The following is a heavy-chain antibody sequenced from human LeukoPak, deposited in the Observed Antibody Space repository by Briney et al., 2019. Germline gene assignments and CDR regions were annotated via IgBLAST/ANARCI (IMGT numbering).Heavy chain of an antibody. Sequence: SVKVSCKASGGTFSSYAISWVRQAPGQGLEWMGGIIPIFGTANYAQKFQGRVTITADESTSTAYMELSSLRAEDTAVYYCARDGISGSYYFQHWGQGTLVTVSS. CDR1: GGTFSSYA. J-gene: IGHJ1*01. CDR2: IIPIFGTA. D-gene: IGHD1-26*01. V-gene: IGHV1-69*01. CDR3: ARDGISGSYYFQH.